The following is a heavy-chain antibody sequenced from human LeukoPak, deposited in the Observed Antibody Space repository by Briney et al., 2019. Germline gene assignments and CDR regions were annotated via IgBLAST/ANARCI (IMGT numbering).Heavy chain of an antibody. CDR1: GDSISSETYH. CDR2: IFYAGST. CDR3: ARSGWPMGGFDP. Sequence: PSETLSLTCTVSGDSISSETYHWGWIRQPPGKGLQWIGSIFYAGSTYYNPSLRSRVSISVDTSKDQFSLKLFPVTAADTAVYYCARSGWPMGGFDPWGQGTLVTVSS. D-gene: IGHD3-10*01. V-gene: IGHV4-39*01. J-gene: IGHJ5*02.